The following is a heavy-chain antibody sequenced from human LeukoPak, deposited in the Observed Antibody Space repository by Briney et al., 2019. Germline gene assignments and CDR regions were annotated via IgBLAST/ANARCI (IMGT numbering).Heavy chain of an antibody. V-gene: IGHV3-30*03. CDR2: ISYDGSNK. Sequence: GRSLRLSCAASGFTFSSYGMHWVRQAPGKGLEWVAVISYDGSNKYYADSVKGRFTISRDNSKNTLFLQMNSLRVEDSAVYYCTRVFAYSYGDFDNWGQGTLVAVPS. CDR3: TRVFAYSYGDFDN. D-gene: IGHD5-18*01. CDR1: GFTFSSYG. J-gene: IGHJ4*02.